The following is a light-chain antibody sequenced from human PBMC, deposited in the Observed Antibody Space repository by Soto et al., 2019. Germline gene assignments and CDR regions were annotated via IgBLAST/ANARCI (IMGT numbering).Light chain of an antibody. CDR2: GAS. V-gene: IGKV3-20*01. CDR1: QSINGNY. J-gene: IGKJ3*01. Sequence: EIVLTQSPGTPSLSPGERATLSCRANQSINGNYLAWYQQRPGQAPRVLIYGASSRATGIPDRFSGSGSGTDFTLTISRLEPEDFAVYYCQQYRYSPLTFGPGTKVDIK. CDR3: QQYRYSPLT.